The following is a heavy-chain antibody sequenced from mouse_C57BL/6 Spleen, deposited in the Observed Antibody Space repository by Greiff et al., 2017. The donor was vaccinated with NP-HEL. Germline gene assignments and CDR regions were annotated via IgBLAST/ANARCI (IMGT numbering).Heavy chain of an antibody. D-gene: IGHD1-3*01. CDR1: GYTFTDYW. CDR3: ATSTNSLDY. V-gene: IGHV1-7*01. Sequence: VQLQESGAELAKPGASVRLSCKASGYTFTDYWIHWVKQRPRQGLEWIGYINPSSGYTKYSQNFKDKATLTADKSSSTANMHLNSLTYEDSAVFYCATSTNSLDYWGQGTTLTVSS. J-gene: IGHJ2*01. CDR2: INPSSGYT.